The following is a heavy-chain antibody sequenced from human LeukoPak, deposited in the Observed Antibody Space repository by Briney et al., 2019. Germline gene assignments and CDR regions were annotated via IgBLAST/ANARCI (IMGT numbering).Heavy chain of an antibody. CDR3: ARDSDSTTVTNGMDV. CDR1: GFTFSSYS. V-gene: IGHV3-21*01. Sequence: GGSLRLSCAASGFTFSSYSMSWVRQAPGKGLEWVSSISSSSSYIYYADSVKGRFTISRDNAKNSLYLQMNSLRAEDTAVYYCARDSDSTTVTNGMDVWGQGTTVTVSS. D-gene: IGHD4-17*01. J-gene: IGHJ6*02. CDR2: ISSSSSYI.